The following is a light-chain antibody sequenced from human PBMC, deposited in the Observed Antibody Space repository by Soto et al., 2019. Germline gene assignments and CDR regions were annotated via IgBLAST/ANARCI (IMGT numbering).Light chain of an antibody. CDR2: EVS. J-gene: IGLJ2*01. CDR1: SSDVGRYDY. V-gene: IGLV2-8*01. CDR3: SSYAGNNNLV. Sequence: QSALTRPPSASGSPGQSVTISCTGTSSDVGRYDYVSWYQQHPGKAPKLMINEVSKRPSGVPDRFSGSKSGNTASLTVSGFQAEYAANDYSSSYAGNNNLVFGGGTQLTVL.